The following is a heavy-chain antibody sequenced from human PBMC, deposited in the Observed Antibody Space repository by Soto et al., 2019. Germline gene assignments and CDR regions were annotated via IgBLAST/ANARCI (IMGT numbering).Heavy chain of an antibody. J-gene: IGHJ5*02. V-gene: IGHV4-39*01. CDR3: ARRKPYYDILTGYFNWFDP. D-gene: IGHD3-9*01. Sequence: PSETLSLTCTVSGGSISRSSYYWGWIRQPPGKGLEWIGSIYYSGSTYYNPSLKSRVTISVDTSKNQFSLKLSSVTAADTAVYYCARRKPYYDILTGYFNWFDPWGQGTLVTVSS. CDR1: GGSISRSSYY. CDR2: IYYSGST.